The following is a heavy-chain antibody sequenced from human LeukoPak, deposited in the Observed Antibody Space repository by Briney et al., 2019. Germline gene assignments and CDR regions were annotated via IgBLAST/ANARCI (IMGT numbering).Heavy chain of an antibody. J-gene: IGHJ3*02. CDR2: IYTSGST. CDR1: GGSISSYY. CDR3: ARHGKLYYDSSPLDDAFDI. D-gene: IGHD3-22*01. V-gene: IGHV4-4*07. Sequence: RSSETLSLTCTVSGGSISSYYWSWIRQPAGKGLEWIGRIYTSGSTYYNPSLKSRVTISVDTSKNQFSLKLSSVTAADTAVYYCARHGKLYYDSSPLDDAFDIWGQGTMVTVSS.